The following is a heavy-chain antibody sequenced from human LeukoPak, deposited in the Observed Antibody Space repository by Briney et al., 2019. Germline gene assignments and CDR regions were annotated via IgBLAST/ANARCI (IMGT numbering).Heavy chain of an antibody. J-gene: IGHJ4*02. Sequence: GRSLRLSCSASGFTFTRHGMHWVRQAPGKGLEWVAVIWYDGSDKYYTDSVKGRFTISRDNSSNTLYLQMNSLRVDDTAIYYCARDITSHYFDYCGQGALVTVSS. V-gene: IGHV3-33*01. CDR3: ARDITSHYFDY. CDR1: GFTFTRHG. D-gene: IGHD1-14*01. CDR2: IWYDGSDK.